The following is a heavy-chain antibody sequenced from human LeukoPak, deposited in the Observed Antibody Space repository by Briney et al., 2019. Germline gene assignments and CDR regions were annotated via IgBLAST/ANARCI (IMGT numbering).Heavy chain of an antibody. V-gene: IGHV4-39*01. D-gene: IGHD3-22*01. CDR2: IYYSGST. CDR3: ARHKDDSSGCYDAFDI. J-gene: IGHJ3*02. CDR1: GGSLSSSSYY. Sequence: PSETLSLTCTVSGGSLSSSSYYWGGIRGPPGKGLEWIGSIYYSGSTYYNPSLKGRVTISVDTSNNQFSLKLSSVTAADTAVYYCARHKDDSSGCYDAFDIWGQGTMVTVSS.